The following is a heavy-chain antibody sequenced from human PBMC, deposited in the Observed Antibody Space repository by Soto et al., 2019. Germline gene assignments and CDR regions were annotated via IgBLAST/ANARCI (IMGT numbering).Heavy chain of an antibody. J-gene: IGHJ5*02. CDR2: IYSGGST. CDR3: AREYSSGWYRGWFDP. V-gene: IGHV3-53*01. Sequence: SCAASGFTVSSNYMSWVRQAPGKGLEWVSVIYSGGSTYYADSVKGRFTISRDNSKNTLYLQMNSLRAEDTAVYYCAREYSSGWYRGWFDPWGQGTLVTVSS. D-gene: IGHD6-19*01. CDR1: GFTVSSNY.